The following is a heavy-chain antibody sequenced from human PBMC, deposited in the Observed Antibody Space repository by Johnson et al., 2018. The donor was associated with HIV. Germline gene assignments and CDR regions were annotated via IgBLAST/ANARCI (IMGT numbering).Heavy chain of an antibody. CDR3: ARSGPNWAFDF. CDR1: GFTFSSNW. CDR2: ISSDGSST. J-gene: IGHJ3*01. V-gene: IGHV3-74*02. D-gene: IGHD1-1*01. Sequence: VQLVESGGGVVRPGGSLILSCAASGFTFSSNWMHWVRQAPGKGLVWVSRISSDGSSTYYADSVKGRFIISRDNARNTMFVQMKSLRAEDTAVYYCARSGPNWAFDFWGQGTMVTVSS.